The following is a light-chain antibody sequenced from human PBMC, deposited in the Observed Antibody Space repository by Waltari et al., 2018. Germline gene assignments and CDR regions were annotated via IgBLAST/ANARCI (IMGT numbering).Light chain of an antibody. CDR2: DAS. J-gene: IGKJ1*01. CDR3: QQYNSDSQN. V-gene: IGKV1-5*01. CDR1: QSIVSW. Sequence: DIQMTQSPSTLSASVGDRVTITFRASQSIVSWLAWNQQKPGKAPKLLIYDASSLERGVPSRFSGSGSGTEFTLTISSLQPDDFATYYCQQYNSDSQNFGQGTKVEIK.